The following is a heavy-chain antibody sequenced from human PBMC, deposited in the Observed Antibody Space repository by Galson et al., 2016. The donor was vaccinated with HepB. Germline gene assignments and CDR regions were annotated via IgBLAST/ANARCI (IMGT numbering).Heavy chain of an antibody. Sequence: SLRLSCAASGFNFDDYAMHWVRQAPGKGLEWVAGINYNGVTIGYADSVKGRFTISRDNAKTSLYLHMHSLRVDDTAFYHCAKDILFRYFYEATAYYEAWGQGTLVTVSS. J-gene: IGHJ5*02. CDR3: AKDILFRYFYEATAYYEA. D-gene: IGHD3-22*01. CDR2: INYNGVTI. V-gene: IGHV3-9*01. CDR1: GFNFDDYA.